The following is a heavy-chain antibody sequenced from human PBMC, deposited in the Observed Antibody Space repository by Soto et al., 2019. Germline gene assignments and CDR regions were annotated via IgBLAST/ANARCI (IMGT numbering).Heavy chain of an antibody. V-gene: IGHV4-38-2*02. CDR1: GYSIASGYY. Sequence: SETLSLTGTVSGYSIASGYYWAWIRQSPGKGLEWIGSIYHAGSVYYNPSLNSRVAVSLDTSKNHFSLKLTSVTAADTAVYYCARTFDYYGMDVWGQGTTVTVSS. CDR3: ARTFDYYGMDV. CDR2: IYHAGSV. J-gene: IGHJ6*02.